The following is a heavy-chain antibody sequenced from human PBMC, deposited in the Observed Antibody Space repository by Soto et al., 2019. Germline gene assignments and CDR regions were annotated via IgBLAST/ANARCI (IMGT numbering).Heavy chain of an antibody. CDR2: ISGTGGST. J-gene: IGHJ4*02. D-gene: IGHD6-13*01. V-gene: IGHV3-23*01. Sequence: GGSLRLSCAASGFTFNNYAMNWVRQAPEKGLEWVATISGTGGSTYYADSVKGRFTISRDNSKNTLYLQMNSLRAEDTAVYYCAKNPRRAPGYSSSWYSFHWGQGTLVTVSS. CDR3: AKNPRRAPGYSSSWYSFH. CDR1: GFTFNNYA.